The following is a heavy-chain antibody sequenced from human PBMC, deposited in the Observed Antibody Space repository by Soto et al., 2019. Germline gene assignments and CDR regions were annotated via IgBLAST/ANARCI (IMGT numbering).Heavy chain of an antibody. CDR2: ISSSSSYI. CDR3: ASGSYCTNGVCYTDYYGMDV. V-gene: IGHV3-21*01. D-gene: IGHD2-8*01. J-gene: IGHJ6*02. Sequence: GGSLRLSCAASGFTFSSYSMNWVRQAPGKGLEWVSSISSSSSYIYYADSVKGRFTISRDNAKNSLYLQMNSLRAEDTAVYYCASGSYCTNGVCYTDYYGMDVWGQGTTVTVSS. CDR1: GFTFSSYS.